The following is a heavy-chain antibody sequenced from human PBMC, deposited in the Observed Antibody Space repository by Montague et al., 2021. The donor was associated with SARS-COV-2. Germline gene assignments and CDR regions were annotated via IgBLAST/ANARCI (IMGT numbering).Heavy chain of an antibody. J-gene: IGHJ4*02. CDR3: ARDKITIFGVVIIDY. CDR1: GFTFSSYS. D-gene: IGHD3-3*01. V-gene: IGHV3-21*01. CDR2: ISSSSSYI. Sequence: SLSLSLSASGFTFSSYSMNWVRQAPGKGLEWVSSISSSSSYIYYADSVKGRFTISRDNAKNSLYLQMNSLRAEDTAVYYCARDKITIFGVVIIDYWGQGTLVTVSS.